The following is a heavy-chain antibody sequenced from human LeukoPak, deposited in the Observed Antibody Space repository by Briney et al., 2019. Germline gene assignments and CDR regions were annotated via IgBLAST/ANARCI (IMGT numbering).Heavy chain of an antibody. CDR1: GFTFSSYA. Sequence: PGRSLRLSCAASGFTFSSYAMHWVRQAPGKGLEWVAVISYDGSNKYYADSVKGRFTISRDNSKNTLYLQMNSQRAEDTAVYYCARGPHYYDSSGYYYRLLDYWGQGTLVTVSS. V-gene: IGHV3-30-3*01. J-gene: IGHJ4*02. CDR2: ISYDGSNK. CDR3: ARGPHYYDSSGYYYRLLDY. D-gene: IGHD3-22*01.